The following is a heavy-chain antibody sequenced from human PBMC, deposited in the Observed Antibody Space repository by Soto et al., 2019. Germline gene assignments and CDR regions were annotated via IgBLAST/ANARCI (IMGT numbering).Heavy chain of an antibody. V-gene: IGHV4-34*01. Sequence: SETLSLTCAVYGGSFSGYYWSWIRQPPGKGLEWIGEINHSGSTNYNPSLKSRVTVSVDTSKNQFSLKLSSVTAADTAVYYCARGIPPYYDFWSGYRTPRYYYYGMDVWGQGTTVT. D-gene: IGHD3-3*01. J-gene: IGHJ6*02. CDR3: ARGIPPYYDFWSGYRTPRYYYYGMDV. CDR1: GGSFSGYY. CDR2: INHSGST.